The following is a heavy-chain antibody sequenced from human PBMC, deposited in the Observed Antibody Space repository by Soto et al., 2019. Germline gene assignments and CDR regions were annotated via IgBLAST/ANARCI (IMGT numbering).Heavy chain of an antibody. CDR1: GFTFSSYA. Sequence: GGSLRLSCAASGFTFSSYAMSWVRQAPGKGLEWVSAISGSGGSTYYADSVKGRFTISRDNSKNTLYLQMNSLRAEDTAVYYCAKGYYDSSGYYFLDYWGQGTLVTSPQ. V-gene: IGHV3-23*01. D-gene: IGHD3-22*01. CDR3: AKGYYDSSGYYFLDY. CDR2: ISGSGGST. J-gene: IGHJ4*02.